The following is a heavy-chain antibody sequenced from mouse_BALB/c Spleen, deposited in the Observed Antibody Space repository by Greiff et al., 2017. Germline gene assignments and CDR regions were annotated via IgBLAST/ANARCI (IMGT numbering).Heavy chain of an antibody. CDR2: IYPGDGDT. D-gene: IGHD3-1*01. CDR1: GYAFSSYW. Sequence: VQLQQSGAELVRPGSSVKISCKASGYAFSSYWMNWVKQRPGQGLEWIGQIYPGDGDTNYNGKFKGKATLTADKSSSTAYMQLSSLTSEDSAVYFCARSNTQLGLQDAMDYWGQGTSVTVSS. CDR3: ARSNTQLGLQDAMDY. V-gene: IGHV1-80*01. J-gene: IGHJ4*01.